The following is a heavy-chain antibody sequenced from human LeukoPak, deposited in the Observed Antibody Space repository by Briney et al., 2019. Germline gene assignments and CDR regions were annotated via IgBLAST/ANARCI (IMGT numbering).Heavy chain of an antibody. CDR2: ISSSSSYI. CDR1: GFTFSSYS. V-gene: IGHV3-21*01. J-gene: IGHJ6*02. CDR3: AKDLARIVEPATIRRGLYYYGMDV. Sequence: GGSLRLSCAASGFTFSSYSMNWVRQAPGKGLEWVSSISSSSSYIYYADSVKGRFTISRDNAKNSLYLQMNSLRPEDTAVYSCAKDLARIVEPATIRRGLYYYGMDVWGQGTTVTVSS. D-gene: IGHD2-2*01.